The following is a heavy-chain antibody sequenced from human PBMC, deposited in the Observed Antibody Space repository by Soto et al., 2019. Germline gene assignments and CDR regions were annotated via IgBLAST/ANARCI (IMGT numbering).Heavy chain of an antibody. CDR2: IYYSGST. Sequence: PSETLSLTCTVSGGSISSGGYYWSWIRQHPGKGLEWFGYIYYSGSTYYNPSLKSRVTISVDTSKNQFSLKLSSVTAADTAVYYCARFLKFGEFNFDYWGQGTLVTVSS. CDR1: GGSISSGGYY. D-gene: IGHD3-10*01. J-gene: IGHJ4*02. V-gene: IGHV4-31*03. CDR3: ARFLKFGEFNFDY.